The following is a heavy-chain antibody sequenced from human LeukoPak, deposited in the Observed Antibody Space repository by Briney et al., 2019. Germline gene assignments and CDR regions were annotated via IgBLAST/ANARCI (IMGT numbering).Heavy chain of an antibody. J-gene: IGHJ4*02. CDR3: ARDGRDLAFDY. D-gene: IGHD1-26*01. CDR2: IKQDGSEK. Sequence: GGSLRLSCAASGFTFSSYAMTWVRQAPGKGLEWVANIKQDGSEKYYVDSVKGRFTISRDNAKNSLYLQMNSLRAEDTAVYYCARDGRDLAFDYWGQGTLVTVSS. CDR1: GFTFSSYA. V-gene: IGHV3-7*03.